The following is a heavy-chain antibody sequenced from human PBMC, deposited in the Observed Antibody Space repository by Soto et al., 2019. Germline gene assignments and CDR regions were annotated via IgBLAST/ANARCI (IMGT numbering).Heavy chain of an antibody. CDR3: SSGILRGLRRRNNGLAV. CDR2: IIPMFGTA. V-gene: IGHV1-69*12. CDR1: GGTFSTYA. J-gene: IGHJ4*02. D-gene: IGHD3-16*01. Sequence: QVQLVQSGAEVKKPESSVKVSCKAPGGTFSTYAISWVRQAPGQGLEWMGGIIPMFGTANYAQRFQDRVTITADESTTKVYMELSRLRSKNADMYVCSSGILRGLRRRNNGLAVWGQGTLVTVSS.